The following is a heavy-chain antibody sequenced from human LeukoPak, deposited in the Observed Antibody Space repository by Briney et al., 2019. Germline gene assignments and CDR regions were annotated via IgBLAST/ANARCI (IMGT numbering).Heavy chain of an antibody. D-gene: IGHD6-13*01. CDR3: ARGSVPIVATGVDY. J-gene: IGHJ4*02. CDR2: ISSSSSTI. V-gene: IGHV3-48*01. CDR1: GFTFSSYS. Sequence: GGSLRLSCAASGFTFSSYSMNWVRQAPGKGLEWVSYISSSSSTIYYADSVKGRFTISRDNAKNSLYLQMNSLRAEDTAVYYCARGSVPIVATGVDYWGQGTLVTVSS.